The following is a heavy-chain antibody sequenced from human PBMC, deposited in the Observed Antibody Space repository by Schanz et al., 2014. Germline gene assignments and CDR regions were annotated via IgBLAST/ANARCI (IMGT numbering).Heavy chain of an antibody. J-gene: IGHJ4*02. CDR1: GFTFSSYA. D-gene: IGHD3-3*01. CDR3: ARGIDVSDFWSGSPPKGGANDY. CDR2: ISYDGRNK. Sequence: QVQLVESGGGVVQPGRSLRLSCAASGFTFSSYAMHWVRQAPGKGLEWVAVISYDGRNKYYADSVKGRFSISRDNAKNSLYLQLNSLRAEDTAVYYCARGIDVSDFWSGSPPKGGANDYWGQGTLVTVSS. V-gene: IGHV3-30-3*01.